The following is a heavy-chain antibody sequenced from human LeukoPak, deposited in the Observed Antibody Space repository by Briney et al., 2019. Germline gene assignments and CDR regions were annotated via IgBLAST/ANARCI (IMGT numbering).Heavy chain of an antibody. CDR3: AKVMPPGRIRFYSYYMDV. CDR1: GFIFSSYG. CDR2: ISYDGSNK. D-gene: IGHD2-15*01. Sequence: GGSLRLSCAASGFIFSSYGMHWVRQAPGKGLEWMAVISYDGSNKYYADSVKGRFTISRDKSKNTLSLQMNGLRVEDTAVYYCAKVMPPGRIRFYSYYMDVWGKGTTVTVS. V-gene: IGHV3-30*18. J-gene: IGHJ6*03.